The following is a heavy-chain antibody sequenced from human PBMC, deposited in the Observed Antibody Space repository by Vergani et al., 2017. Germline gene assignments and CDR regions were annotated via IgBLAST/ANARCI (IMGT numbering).Heavy chain of an antibody. CDR2: IKQDGSAK. J-gene: IGHJ5*02. D-gene: IGHD3-9*01. CDR1: GFTFSSYW. CDR3: ARDSLYYDILTGYFPNWFDP. Sequence: EVQLVESGGGLVQPGGSLRLSCAASGFTFSSYWMSWVRQAPGKGLEWVANIKQDGSAKYYVDSVKGRFTISRDNAKNSLYLQMNSLRAEDTAVYYCARDSLYYDILTGYFPNWFDPWGQGTLVTVSS. V-gene: IGHV3-7*01.